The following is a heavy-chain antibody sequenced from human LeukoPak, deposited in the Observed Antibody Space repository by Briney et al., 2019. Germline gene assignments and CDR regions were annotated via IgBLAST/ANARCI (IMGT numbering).Heavy chain of an antibody. CDR1: GFTFSSYA. J-gene: IGHJ4*02. CDR3: VRDLSGQYSFDH. V-gene: IGHV3-23*01. D-gene: IGHD2/OR15-2a*01. CDR2: ISGSGGST. Sequence: WGSLCLSCAASGFTFSSYALSWVRQAPGKGLEWVSAISGSGGSTYYADSVKGRFTISRDNSKNTLYLQMNSLRAEDTALYYCVRDLSGQYSFDHWGQGGKLSVSS.